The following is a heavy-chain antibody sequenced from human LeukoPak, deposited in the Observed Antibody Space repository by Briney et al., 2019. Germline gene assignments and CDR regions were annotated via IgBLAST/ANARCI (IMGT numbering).Heavy chain of an antibody. V-gene: IGHV3-43D*03. D-gene: IGHD6-13*01. CDR3: AKGRIAAAGARPNYYYYYMDV. J-gene: IGHJ6*03. Sequence: GGSLRLSCAASGFIFEDYGMTWVRQAPGKGLEWVSLISWDGGGTYYADSVKGRFTISRDNSKNSLYLQMNSLRAEDTALYYCAKGRIAAAGARPNYYYYYMDVWGKGTTVTVSS. CDR1: GFIFEDYG. CDR2: ISWDGGGT.